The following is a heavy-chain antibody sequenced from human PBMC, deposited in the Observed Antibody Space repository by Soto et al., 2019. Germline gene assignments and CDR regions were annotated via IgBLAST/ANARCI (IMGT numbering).Heavy chain of an antibody. CDR1: GYTFTSYY. CDR2: INPSGGST. V-gene: IGHV1-46*01. D-gene: IGHD2-21*02. CDR3: ARDGSYCGGDCYQTFYYYYGMDV. Sequence: ASVKVSCKASGYTFTSYYMHWVRQAPGQGLEWMGIINPSGGSTSYAQKFQGRVTMTRDTSTSTVYMELSSLRSEDTAVYYCARDGSYCGGDCYQTFYYYYGMDVWRQGTTVTVS. J-gene: IGHJ6*02.